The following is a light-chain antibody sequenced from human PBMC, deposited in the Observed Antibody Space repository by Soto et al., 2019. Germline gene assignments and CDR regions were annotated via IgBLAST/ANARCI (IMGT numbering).Light chain of an antibody. CDR1: QGIGSD. V-gene: IGKV1-17*01. Sequence: DIRMTQSPSSLSASVGDRVTITCRASQGIGSDLGWYQQKPGKAPKRLIYGASSLQSGVPSRFRASGSGTEFSLTISSLQPEDVSTYYCLQYNSYPPTFDQGTMVEIK. CDR2: GAS. J-gene: IGKJ1*01. CDR3: LQYNSYPPT.